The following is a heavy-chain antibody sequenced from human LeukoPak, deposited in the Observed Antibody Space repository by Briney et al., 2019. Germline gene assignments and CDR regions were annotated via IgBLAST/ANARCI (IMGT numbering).Heavy chain of an antibody. J-gene: IGHJ2*01. V-gene: IGHV3-7*01. CDR2: IKQDGSEK. CDR1: GFTFSSYW. CDR3: ARDCPSIAARPTDWYFDL. D-gene: IGHD6-6*01. Sequence: PGGSLRLSCAASGFTFSSYWMSWVRQAPGKGLEWVANIKQDGSEKYYVDSVKGRFTISRDNAKNSLYLQMNSLRAEDTAVYYCARDCPSIAARPTDWYFDLWGRGTLVTVSS.